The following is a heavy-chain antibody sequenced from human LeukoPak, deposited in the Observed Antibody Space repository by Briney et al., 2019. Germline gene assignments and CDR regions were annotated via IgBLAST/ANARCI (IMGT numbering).Heavy chain of an antibody. Sequence: SETLSLTCTVSGVSISSYYWSWLRQPPGKGLEWVGYIYYSGSTNYNPSLKSRVTISVDTSKNQFSLKLSSVTAADTAVYSCAREHSYYDSSGYYYGSGYFDYWGQGTLVTVSS. CDR3: AREHSYYDSSGYYYGSGYFDY. CDR2: IYYSGST. V-gene: IGHV4-59*01. CDR1: GVSISSYY. D-gene: IGHD3-22*01. J-gene: IGHJ4*02.